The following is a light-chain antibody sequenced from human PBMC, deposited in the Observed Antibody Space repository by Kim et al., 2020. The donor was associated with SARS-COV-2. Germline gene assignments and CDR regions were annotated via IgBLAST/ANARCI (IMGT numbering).Light chain of an antibody. J-gene: IGLJ1*01. V-gene: IGLV2-14*03. CDR2: DVN. CDR3: ASFTSKSTPS. CDR1: SSDVGAYDY. Sequence: QSALTQPASVSGSPGQSITISCTGTSSDVGAYDYVSWYQQHPGKAPKLMIYDVNNRPSGASNRFSGSKSDNTASLTISGLQPEDEADYYCASFTSKSTPSFGTGTKVTVL.